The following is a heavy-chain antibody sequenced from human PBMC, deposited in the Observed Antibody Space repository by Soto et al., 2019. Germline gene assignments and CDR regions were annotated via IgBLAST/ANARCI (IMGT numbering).Heavy chain of an antibody. D-gene: IGHD6-19*01. Sequence: QAVGSLRLSCAASGFTFSSYGMHWVRQAPGKGLEWVAVIWYDGSNKYYADSVKGRFTISRDNSKNTLYLQMNSLRAEDTAVYYCARVLGEIAVAGTNYYYYGMDVWGQGTTVTVSS. CDR1: GFTFSSYG. CDR2: IWYDGSNK. CDR3: ARVLGEIAVAGTNYYYYGMDV. V-gene: IGHV3-33*01. J-gene: IGHJ6*02.